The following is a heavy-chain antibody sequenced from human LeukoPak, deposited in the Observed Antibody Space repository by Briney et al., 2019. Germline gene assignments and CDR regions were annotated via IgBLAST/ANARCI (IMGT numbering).Heavy chain of an antibody. CDR3: TRDEAFYSSSYDY. D-gene: IGHD6-6*01. Sequence: GGSLRLSCAASGFTFSSYSMNWGRQAPGKGLEWVSFISSSSSYISYADSVKGRFTISRDNAKNSLYLQMNSLRAEDTAVYYCTRDEAFYSSSYDYWGQGTLVTVSS. CDR2: ISSSSSYI. V-gene: IGHV3-21*01. J-gene: IGHJ4*02. CDR1: GFTFSSYS.